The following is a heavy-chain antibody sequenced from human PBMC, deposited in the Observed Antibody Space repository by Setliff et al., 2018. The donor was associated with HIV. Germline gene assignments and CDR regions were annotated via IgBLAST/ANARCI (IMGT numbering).Heavy chain of an antibody. CDR2: MSTDNGNT. Sequence: GASVKVSCKASGYSFSSYGIGWVRLAPGQGLEWMGWMSTDNGNTNYAQKVQGRVTMTTDTSTSTADMELRSLRSDDTAVYYCARTEDYSYGDAPFDYWGHGTLVTVSS. D-gene: IGHD5-18*01. J-gene: IGHJ4*01. CDR3: ARTEDYSYGDAPFDY. V-gene: IGHV1-18*01. CDR1: GYSFSSYG.